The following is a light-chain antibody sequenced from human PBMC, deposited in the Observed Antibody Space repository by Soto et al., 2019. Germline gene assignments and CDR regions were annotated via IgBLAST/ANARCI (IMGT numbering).Light chain of an antibody. CDR2: DAS. V-gene: IGKV3-11*01. CDR1: QSVSSY. J-gene: IGKJ4*01. CDR3: QQRSGT. Sequence: EIVLTQSPATLSLSPGERATLSCRASQSVSSYLAWYQQKPGQAPRLLTYDASNRATGIPARFSGSGSGTDFTLTISSLEPGDFAVYYCQQRSGTFGGGTKVEIK.